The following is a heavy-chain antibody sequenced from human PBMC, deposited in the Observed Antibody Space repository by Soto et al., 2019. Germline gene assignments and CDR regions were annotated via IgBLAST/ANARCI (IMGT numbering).Heavy chain of an antibody. Sequence: QVQLVQSGAEVKKPGASVKVSCKASGYTFTNYAIHWVRQAPGQRLEWMGWINAGNGNTKYSQKFQGRVTITRDTSASTAYMELSSLRSEDTAVDYCARSGSYGSGSYYTGNWGQGTLFTVSS. J-gene: IGHJ4*02. V-gene: IGHV1-3*01. CDR1: GYTFTNYA. CDR2: INAGNGNT. CDR3: ARSGSYGSGSYYTGN. D-gene: IGHD3-10*01.